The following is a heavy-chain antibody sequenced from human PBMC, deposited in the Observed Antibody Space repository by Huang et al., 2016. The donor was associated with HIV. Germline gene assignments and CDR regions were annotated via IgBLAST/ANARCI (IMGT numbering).Heavy chain of an antibody. Sequence: QVQLVESGGGVVQPGRSLRLSCAASGFTFSSYGMHWVRQAPGKGRGWVAVISYDGKTKYYADSVKGRFSISRDNSKTTVYLQLNSLRVEDTAVYYCAKGGSAAAVLDFWGQGTLVTVSS. D-gene: IGHD6-13*01. V-gene: IGHV3-30*18. CDR3: AKGGSAAAVLDF. J-gene: IGHJ4*02. CDR1: GFTFSSYG. CDR2: ISYDGKTK.